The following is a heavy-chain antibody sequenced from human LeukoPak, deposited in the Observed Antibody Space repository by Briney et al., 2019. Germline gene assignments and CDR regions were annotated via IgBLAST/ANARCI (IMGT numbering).Heavy chain of an antibody. V-gene: IGHV3-23*01. CDR1: GFTFGDYA. CDR2: ISGSGGST. Sequence: GRSLRLSCTASGFTFGDYAMSWVRQAPGKGLEWVSAISGSGGSTYYADSVKGRFTISRDNSKNTLYLQMNSLRAEDTAVYYCAKDKDQLPLLFDYWGQGTLVTVSS. CDR3: AKDKDQLPLLFDY. J-gene: IGHJ4*02. D-gene: IGHD2-2*01.